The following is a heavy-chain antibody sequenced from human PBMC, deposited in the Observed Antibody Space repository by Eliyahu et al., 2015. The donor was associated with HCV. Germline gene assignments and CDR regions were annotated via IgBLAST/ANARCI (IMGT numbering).Heavy chain of an antibody. D-gene: IGHD4-17*01. V-gene: IGHV3-48*03. CDR2: ISSSGSYI. CDR1: GFTFTAYE. Sequence: EVQLVESGGGLVQPGGSLXLXXXASGFTFTAYEMXWVRQAPGKGLEWISYISSSGSYIYHADSVKGRFTISRDNAKNSLYLQMNSLRVEDTAVYYCARGWADYEYWFDPWGQGTLVTVSS. CDR3: ARGWADYEYWFDP. J-gene: IGHJ5*02.